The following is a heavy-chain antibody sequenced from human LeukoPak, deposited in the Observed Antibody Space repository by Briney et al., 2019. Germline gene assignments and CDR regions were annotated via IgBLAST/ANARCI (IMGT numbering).Heavy chain of an antibody. Sequence: PGGSLRLSCAAPGFTFSSYEMNWVRQAPGKGLEWVSYISSSGSTIYYADSVKGRFTISRDNAKNSLYLQMNSLRAEDTAVYYCAPWGGSYLRTLDYWGQGTLVTVSS. CDR2: ISSSGSTI. D-gene: IGHD1-26*01. V-gene: IGHV3-48*03. CDR3: APWGGSYLRTLDY. CDR1: GFTFSSYE. J-gene: IGHJ4*02.